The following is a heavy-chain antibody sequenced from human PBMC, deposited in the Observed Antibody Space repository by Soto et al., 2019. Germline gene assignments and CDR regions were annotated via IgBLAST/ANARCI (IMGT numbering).Heavy chain of an antibody. V-gene: IGHV4-59*01. Sequence: SETLSLTCTVSGGSISSYYWSWIRQPPGKGLEWIGYIYYSGSTNYNPSLKSRDTISVDTSKNQFSLKLSSVTAADTDMYYCARVVQYYDILTGYRQDYYYGMDVWGQGTTVTVSS. CDR2: IYYSGST. J-gene: IGHJ6*02. D-gene: IGHD3-9*01. CDR3: ARVVQYYDILTGYRQDYYYGMDV. CDR1: GGSISSYY.